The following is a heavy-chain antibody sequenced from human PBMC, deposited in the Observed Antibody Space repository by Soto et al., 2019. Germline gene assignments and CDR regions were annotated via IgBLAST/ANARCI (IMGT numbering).Heavy chain of an antibody. CDR3: ARVSNYYDSSDYYLYFDY. Sequence: GGSLRLSCAASGFTFSSYSMNWVRQAPGKGLELVSSISSSSSYIYYADSVKGRSTISRDNAKNSLYLQMNSLRAEDTAVYYCARVSNYYDSSDYYLYFDYWGQGTLVTVSS. CDR1: GFTFSSYS. CDR2: ISSSSSYI. J-gene: IGHJ4*02. D-gene: IGHD3-22*01. V-gene: IGHV3-21*01.